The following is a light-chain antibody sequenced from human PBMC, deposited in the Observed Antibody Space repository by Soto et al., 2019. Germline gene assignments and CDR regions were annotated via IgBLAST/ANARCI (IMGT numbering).Light chain of an antibody. CDR3: QQYNSYSPYT. CDR2: KAS. Sequence: DIQMTQSPSTLSVSVGDRVTITCRASQSISNWLAGYQQKPGKAPKLLIYKASSLESTVPSRLSSSGSGRAVTLLISSRQPDDFAAYYCQQYNSYSPYTFGQGTKLEIK. J-gene: IGKJ2*01. V-gene: IGKV1-5*03. CDR1: QSISNW.